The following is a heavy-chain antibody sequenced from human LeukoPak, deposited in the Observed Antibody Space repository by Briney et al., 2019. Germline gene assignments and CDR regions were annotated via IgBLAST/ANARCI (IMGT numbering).Heavy chain of an antibody. D-gene: IGHD3-16*01. CDR1: GFTFSSYA. CDR2: IYYSGST. J-gene: IGHJ6*03. CDR3: ARDSMITFGGTHYMDV. Sequence: GSLRLSCAASGFTFSSYAMSWVRQPPGKGLEWIGSIYYSGSTYYNPSLKSRVTVSVDTSKNQFSLKLSSVTAADTAVYYCARDSMITFGGTHYMDVWGKGTTVTVSS. V-gene: IGHV4-39*07.